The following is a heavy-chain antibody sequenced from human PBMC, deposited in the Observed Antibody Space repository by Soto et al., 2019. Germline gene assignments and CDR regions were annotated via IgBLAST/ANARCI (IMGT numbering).Heavy chain of an antibody. J-gene: IGHJ4*02. D-gene: IGHD3-10*01. Sequence: QVQLQESGPGLVKPSQTLSLTCTVSGGSISSGGYYWSWIRQHPGKGLEWIGNIYYSGSSYYTTSPRSRVTISVVTTKNQFSLKLSSMTAADTAVYYCARTYGSGVQNDYWGQGTLVTVSS. CDR3: ARTYGSGVQNDY. V-gene: IGHV4-31*03. CDR2: IYYSGSS. CDR1: GGSISSGGYY.